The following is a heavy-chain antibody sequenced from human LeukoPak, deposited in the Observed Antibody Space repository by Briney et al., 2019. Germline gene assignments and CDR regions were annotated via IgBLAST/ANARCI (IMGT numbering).Heavy chain of an antibody. CDR2: ISSYGDST. V-gene: IGHV3-64*02. Sequence: GGSLRLSCAASGFTLSSYAMHWVRQDPGKGLEYVSAISSYGDSTYYADSVKGRCTISRDNSKNTLYPQMGSLRAEDMAVYYCARGNQGNYYYGMDVWGQGTTLTVSS. J-gene: IGHJ6*02. CDR1: GFTLSSYA. CDR3: ARGNQGNYYYGMDV.